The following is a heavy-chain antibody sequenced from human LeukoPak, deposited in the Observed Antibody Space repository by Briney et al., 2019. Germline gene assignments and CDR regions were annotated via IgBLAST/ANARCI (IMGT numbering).Heavy chain of an antibody. CDR3: ARDSSYSSSWGDWYFDL. V-gene: IGHV4-59*01. J-gene: IGHJ2*01. CDR1: GGSISSYY. D-gene: IGHD6-13*01. CDR2: IYYSGST. Sequence: SETLSLTCTVSGGSISSYYCSWIRRPPGKGLEWIGYIYYSGSTNYNPSLKSRVTISVDTSKNQFSLKLSSVTAADTAVYYCARDSSYSSSWGDWYFDLWGRGTLVTVSS.